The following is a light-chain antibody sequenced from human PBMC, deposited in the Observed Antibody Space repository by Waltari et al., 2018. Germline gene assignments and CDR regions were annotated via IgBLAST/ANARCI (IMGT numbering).Light chain of an antibody. CDR3: QQSHSTPLT. V-gene: IGKV1-39*01. CDR2: AAS. CDR1: QSLSNS. J-gene: IGKJ4*01. Sequence: DIQMTQSPSSLSASVGDRVTISCRASQSLSNSLNWYQQNPGKAPNLLISAASTLQSGVPSRFSGSGSGTDFTLTISSLQPEDFAIYYCQQSHSTPLTFGGGTKVEMK.